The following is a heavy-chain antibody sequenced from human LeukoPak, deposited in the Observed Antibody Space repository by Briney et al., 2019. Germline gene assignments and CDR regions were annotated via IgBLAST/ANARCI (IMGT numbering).Heavy chain of an antibody. CDR3: AREGRYGDYEGY. V-gene: IGHV4-4*07. J-gene: IGHJ4*02. D-gene: IGHD4-17*01. CDR2: IYSGGST. Sequence: SETLSLTCTVSGASLNSYYLSWIRQPAGKGLEWIGRIYSGGSTNYNPSLKSRVTLSVDTSKNQFSLRLSSLTVADTAVYYCAREGRYGDYEGYWGQGTLVTVSS. CDR1: GASLNSYY.